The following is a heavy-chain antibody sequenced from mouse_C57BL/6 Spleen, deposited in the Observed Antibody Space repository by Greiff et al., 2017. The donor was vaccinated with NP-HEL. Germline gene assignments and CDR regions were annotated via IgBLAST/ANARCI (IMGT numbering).Heavy chain of an antibody. CDR2: ILPGSGST. Sequence: VQLQQSGAELMKPGASVKLSCKATGYTFTGYWIEWVKQRPGHGLEWIGEILPGSGSTNYNEKFKGKATFTADTSSNTAYMQLSSLTTEDSGIYYWARRRGGYYGSSDGWYCDVWGTGTTVTVSS. J-gene: IGHJ1*03. V-gene: IGHV1-9*01. D-gene: IGHD1-1*01. CDR1: GYTFTGYW. CDR3: ARRRGGYYGSSDGWYCDV.